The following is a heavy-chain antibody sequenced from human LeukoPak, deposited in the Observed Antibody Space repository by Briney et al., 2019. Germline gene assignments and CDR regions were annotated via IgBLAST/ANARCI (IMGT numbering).Heavy chain of an antibody. CDR3: TSGRYCSSTSCRDY. CDR2: ISGSGGST. V-gene: IGHV3-23*01. Sequence: TGGSLRLSCAASGFTFSSYAMSWVRQAPGKGLEWVSAISGSGGSTYYADSVKGRFTISRDNSKNTLYLQMNSLRAEDTAVYYCTSGRYCSSTSCRDYWGQGTLDTVSS. J-gene: IGHJ4*02. D-gene: IGHD2-2*01. CDR1: GFTFSSYA.